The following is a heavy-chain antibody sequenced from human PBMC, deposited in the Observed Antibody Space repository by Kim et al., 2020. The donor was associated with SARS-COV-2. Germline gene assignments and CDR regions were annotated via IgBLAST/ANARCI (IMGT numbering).Heavy chain of an antibody. J-gene: IGHJ6*03. V-gene: IGHV7-4-1*02. CDR1: GYTFTSYA. Sequence: ASVKVSCKASGYTFTSYAMNWVRQAPGQGLEWMGWINTNTGNPTYAQGFTGRFVFSLDTSVSTAYLQISSLKAEDTAVYYCARGAPDLLGVAATHYYYYYMDVWGRGTTITVSS. D-gene: IGHD2-15*01. CDR3: ARGAPDLLGVAATHYYYYYMDV. CDR2: INTNTGNP.